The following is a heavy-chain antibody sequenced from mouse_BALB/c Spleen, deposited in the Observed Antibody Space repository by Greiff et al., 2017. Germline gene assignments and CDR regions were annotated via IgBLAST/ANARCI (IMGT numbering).Heavy chain of an antibody. CDR1: GFNIKDTY. J-gene: IGHJ1*01. CDR3: ARRGLLLYFDV. D-gene: IGHD2-3*01. Sequence: EVKLVESGAELVKPGASVKLSCTASGFNIKDTYMHWVKQRPEQGLEWIGRIDPANGNTKYDPKFQGKATITADTSSNTAYLQLSSLTSEDTAVYYCARRGLLLYFDVWGAGTTVTVSS. CDR2: IDPANGNT. V-gene: IGHV14-3*02.